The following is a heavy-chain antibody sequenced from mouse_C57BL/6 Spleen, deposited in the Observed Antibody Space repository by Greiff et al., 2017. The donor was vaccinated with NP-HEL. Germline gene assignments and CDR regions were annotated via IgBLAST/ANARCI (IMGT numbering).Heavy chain of an antibody. CDR2: ISYDGSN. Sequence: EVKVEESGPGLVKPSQSLSLPCSVTGYSITSGYYWNWIRQFPGNKLEWMGYISYDGSNNYNPSLKNRISITRDTSKNQFFLKLNSVTTEDTATYYCARGVSMDYWGQGTSVTVSS. V-gene: IGHV3-6*01. CDR3: ARGVSMDY. CDR1: GYSITSGYY. J-gene: IGHJ4*01.